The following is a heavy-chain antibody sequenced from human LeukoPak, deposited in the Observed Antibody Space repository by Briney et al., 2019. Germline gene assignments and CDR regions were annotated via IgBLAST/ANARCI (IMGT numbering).Heavy chain of an antibody. CDR3: ARDWNIAAAGMSYYYYGMDV. D-gene: IGHD6-13*01. CDR1: GFTFSSYA. Sequence: PGGSLRLSCAASGFTFSSYAMSWVRQAPGKGLEWVSAISGSGGSTYYADSVKGRFTISRDNSKNTLYLQMNSLRAEDTAVYYCARDWNIAAAGMSYYYYGMDVWGQGTTVTVSS. V-gene: IGHV3-23*01. J-gene: IGHJ6*02. CDR2: ISGSGGST.